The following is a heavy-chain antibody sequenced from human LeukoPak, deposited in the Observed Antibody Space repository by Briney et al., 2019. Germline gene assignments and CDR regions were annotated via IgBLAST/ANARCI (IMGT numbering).Heavy chain of an antibody. CDR1: GFTFSSYA. CDR2: ISYDGSNK. Sequence: GRTLRLSCAASGFTFSSYAMHWVRQAPGKGLEWVAVISYDGSNKYYADSVKGRFTISRDNSKNTLYLQMNSLRAEDTAVYYCARGSYRQLGRGAFDIWGQGTMVTVSS. J-gene: IGHJ3*02. D-gene: IGHD6-13*01. V-gene: IGHV3-30-3*01. CDR3: ARGSYRQLGRGAFDI.